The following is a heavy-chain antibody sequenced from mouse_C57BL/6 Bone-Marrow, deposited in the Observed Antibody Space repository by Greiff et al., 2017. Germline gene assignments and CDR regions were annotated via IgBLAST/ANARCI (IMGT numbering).Heavy chain of an antibody. J-gene: IGHJ4*01. V-gene: IGHV1-62-2*01. Sequence: QVQLQQSGAELVKPGASVKLSCKASGYTFTESTIHWVKQRSGQGLEWIGWFYPGSGSITYNEKFKDKATLTADKTSRTVYMGRSRLTSEDSAVYFCAIHERELGRDYYAMDYWGQGTSVTVSS. CDR2: FYPGSGSI. D-gene: IGHD4-1*01. CDR3: AIHERELGRDYYAMDY. CDR1: GYTFTEST.